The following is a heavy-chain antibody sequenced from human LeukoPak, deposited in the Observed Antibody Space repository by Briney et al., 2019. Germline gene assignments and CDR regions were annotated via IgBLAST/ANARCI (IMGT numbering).Heavy chain of an antibody. CDR1: GFTFSSYG. V-gene: IGHV3-30*02. CDR2: IRYDGSNK. Sequence: GGSLRLSCAASGFTFSSYGMHWVRQAPGKGLEWVAFIRYDGSNKYYADSVKGRFTISRDNSKNTLYLQMNSLRAEDTAVYYCAKAPSADHYYDSSGFGNYMDVWGKGTTVTASS. J-gene: IGHJ6*03. D-gene: IGHD3-22*01. CDR3: AKAPSADHYYDSSGFGNYMDV.